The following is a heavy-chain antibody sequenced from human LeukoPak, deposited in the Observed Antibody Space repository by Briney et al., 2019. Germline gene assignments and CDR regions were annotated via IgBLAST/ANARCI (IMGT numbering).Heavy chain of an antibody. CDR3: ARDGSVATGALDY. J-gene: IGHJ4*02. V-gene: IGHV3-21*01. CDR2: ISSSSSYI. Sequence: GGSLRLSCAASGFTFSSYSMNWVRQAPGKGLEWVSSISSSSSYIYYADSVKGRFTISRDNAKNSLYLQMNSLRAEDTAVYYCARDGSVATGALDYWGQGTLVTVSS. CDR1: GFTFSSYS. D-gene: IGHD5-12*01.